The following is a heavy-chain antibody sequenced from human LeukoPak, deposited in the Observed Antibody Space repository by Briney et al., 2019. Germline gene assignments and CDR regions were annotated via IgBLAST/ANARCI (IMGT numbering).Heavy chain of an antibody. CDR1: GFTFSSYA. CDR2: ITGSGGST. CDR3: AKDVGIVSQH. V-gene: IGHV3-23*01. Sequence: GGSLRLSCAASGFTFSSYAMSWGRQAQGKGLEWVSGITGSGGSTYYADSVKGRFTISRDNSKNTLYLQMNSLRAEDTAVYYCAKDVGIVSQHWGQGTLVTVSS. J-gene: IGHJ1*01. D-gene: IGHD3-22*01.